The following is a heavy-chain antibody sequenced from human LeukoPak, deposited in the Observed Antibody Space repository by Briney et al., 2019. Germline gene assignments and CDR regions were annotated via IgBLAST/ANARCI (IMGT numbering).Heavy chain of an antibody. CDR3: ARGGGYYRFDY. CDR1: GGSFSGYY. V-gene: IGHV4-34*01. J-gene: IGHJ4*02. CDR2: INHSGST. Sequence: PSETLSLTCAVYGGSFSGYYWSWIRQPPGKGLEWIGEINHSGSTNYNPSLKSRVTISVDTSKNQFSLKLSSVTAADTAVYYRARGGGYYRFDYWGQGTLVTVSS. D-gene: IGHD3-3*01.